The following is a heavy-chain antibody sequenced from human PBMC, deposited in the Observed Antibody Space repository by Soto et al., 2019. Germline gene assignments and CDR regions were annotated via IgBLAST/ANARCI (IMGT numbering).Heavy chain of an antibody. J-gene: IGHJ5*02. Sequence: QVQLVQSGTEVKKPGASVKVSCKASGYTFTSYGIHWVRQAPGQRREWMGWINAANGDTKYSPKFQGRVTITGDTSASTAYMELSSLRSEDTAVYYCVRRHVSATGIDWFDPWGQGTLVTVSS. CDR2: INAANGDT. V-gene: IGHV1-3*01. CDR1: GYTFTSYG. D-gene: IGHD6-13*01. CDR3: VRRHVSATGIDWFDP.